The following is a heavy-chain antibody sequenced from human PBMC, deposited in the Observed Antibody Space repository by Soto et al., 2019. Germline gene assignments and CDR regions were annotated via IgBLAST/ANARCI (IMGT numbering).Heavy chain of an antibody. CDR3: ARDSRYCTDGGSSIMRNAFDV. CDR2: IYHSGAT. V-gene: IGHV4-4*02. D-gene: IGHD2-8*01. Sequence: QAQLQESGPGLVRPSGTLSLTCTVSRFSVTNNKYWNWVRQSPAKALEWMCEIYHSGATYYNPSLSGRASISMDKSKNQISLNLTSVTAAETAVYYCARDSRYCTDGGSSIMRNAFDVWGQGTLVTVSS. J-gene: IGHJ3*01. CDR1: RFSVTNNKY.